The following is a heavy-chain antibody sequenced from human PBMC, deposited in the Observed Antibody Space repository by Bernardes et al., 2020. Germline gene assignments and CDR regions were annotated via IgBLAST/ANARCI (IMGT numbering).Heavy chain of an antibody. CDR3: AKDYETGELGIAVEGYCGH. CDR1: GFTFSSYS. Sequence: GSLRLSCAASGFTFSSYSMNWVRQAPGKGLEWVSSISSSSSYIYYADSVKGRFTISRDNAKNSLYLQMNSLRPDDTALYYCAKDYETGELGIAVEGYCGHWGQGTLVTVSS. D-gene: IGHD6-19*01. CDR2: ISSSSSYI. V-gene: IGHV3-21*04. J-gene: IGHJ4*02.